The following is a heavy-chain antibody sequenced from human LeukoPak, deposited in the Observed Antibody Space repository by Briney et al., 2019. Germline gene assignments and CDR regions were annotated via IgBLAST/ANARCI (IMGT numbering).Heavy chain of an antibody. CDR2: INHSGST. D-gene: IGHD5-24*01. CDR3: ATLDHRVDYAEYFQH. Sequence: PGGSLRLSCAASGFTFSNAWMSWIRQPPGKGLEWIGEINHSGSTNYNPSLKSRVTISVDTSKNQFSLKLSSVTAADTAVYYCATLDHRVDYAEYFQHWGQGTLVTVSS. CDR1: GFTFSNAW. J-gene: IGHJ1*01. V-gene: IGHV4-34*08.